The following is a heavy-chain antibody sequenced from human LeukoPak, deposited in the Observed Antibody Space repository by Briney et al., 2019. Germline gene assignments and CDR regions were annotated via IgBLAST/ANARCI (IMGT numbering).Heavy chain of an antibody. CDR3: ARHGGSSWYRHPDH. J-gene: IGHJ4*02. V-gene: IGHV4-39*01. CDR1: GGSISSSSYY. CDR2: IYYSGST. Sequence: SETLSLTCTVSGGSISSSSYYWGWIRQPPGKGLEWIGSIYYSGSTYYNPSLKSRVTISVDTSKNQFSLKLSSVTAADTAVYYCARHGGSSWYRHPDHWGQGTLVTVSS. D-gene: IGHD6-13*01.